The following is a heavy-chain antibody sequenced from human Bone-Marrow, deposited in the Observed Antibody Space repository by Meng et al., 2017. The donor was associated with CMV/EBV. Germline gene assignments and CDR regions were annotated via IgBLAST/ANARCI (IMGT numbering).Heavy chain of an antibody. CDR2: IINTGRTI. CDR3: TRGGVWYGGYWYLDL. CDR1: GFTFSDYY. V-gene: IGHV3-11*01. Sequence: GESLKISCSASGFTFSDYYMSWIRQAPGKGLEWVSYIINTGRTIYYADSVKGRFTISRDNAKNSLYLQMNSLKTEETAVYYCTRGGVWYGGYWYLDLWGRGTLVTVSS. D-gene: IGHD4-23*01. J-gene: IGHJ2*01.